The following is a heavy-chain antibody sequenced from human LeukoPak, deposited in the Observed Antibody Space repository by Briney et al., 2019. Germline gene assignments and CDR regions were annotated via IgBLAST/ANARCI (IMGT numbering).Heavy chain of an antibody. V-gene: IGHV3-7*01. CDR2: IKQDGSEK. J-gene: IGHJ4*02. CDR1: GFTFSSYW. D-gene: IGHD6-13*01. Sequence: GGSLRLSCAASGFTFSSYWMSWVRQAPGKGLEWVANIKQDGSEKYYVDSVKGRFTISRDNAKNSLYLQMNSLRAEDTAVYYCARDLVFSSTASVKWGQGTLVTVSS. CDR3: ARDLVFSSTASVK.